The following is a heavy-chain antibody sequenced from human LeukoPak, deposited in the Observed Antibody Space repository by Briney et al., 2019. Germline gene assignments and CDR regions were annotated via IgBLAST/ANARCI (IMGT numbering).Heavy chain of an antibody. CDR1: GYTLTELS. J-gene: IGHJ5*02. V-gene: IGHV1-24*01. CDR2: FDPEDGET. Sequence: ASVKVSCTVSGYTLTELSMHWVRQAPGKGLEWMGGFDPEDGETIYAQKFQGRVTMTEDTSTDTAYMELSSLRSEDTAVYYCATGGLTIFGVVKGGFDPWGQGTLVTVSS. CDR3: ATGGLTIFGVVKGGFDP. D-gene: IGHD3-3*01.